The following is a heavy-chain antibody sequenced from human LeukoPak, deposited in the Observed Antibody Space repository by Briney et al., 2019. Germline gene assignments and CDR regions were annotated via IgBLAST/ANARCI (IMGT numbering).Heavy chain of an antibody. J-gene: IGHJ4*02. V-gene: IGHV3-23*01. CDR1: GFIFSKYT. D-gene: IGHD3-22*01. CDR3: AKTNYFDSSGDKPYTTHFDY. Sequence: GGSLRLSCAASGFIFSKYTMSWVRQAPGKGLEWVSAIGGSCGKTFYAESVKGRFTISRDISKNTLFLQMYSLRAEDTAIYYCAKTNYFDSSGDKPYTTHFDYWGQGTLVTVSS. CDR2: IGGSCGKT.